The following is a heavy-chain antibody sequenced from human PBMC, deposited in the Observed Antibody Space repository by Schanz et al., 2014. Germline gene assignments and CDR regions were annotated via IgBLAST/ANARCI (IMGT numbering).Heavy chain of an antibody. V-gene: IGHV3-23*04. Sequence: EVQLVQSGGGLVQPGGSLRLSCAASGFIFSAYYMDWVRQAPGKGLEWVSAMNESHSTIYYADSVRGRFTISRDNAENTLFLQMNSLRAEDTAVYYCARIGGSVFDYWAQGTLXTVSS. CDR1: GFIFSAYY. CDR3: ARIGGSVFDY. D-gene: IGHD3-10*01. CDR2: MNESHSTI. J-gene: IGHJ4*02.